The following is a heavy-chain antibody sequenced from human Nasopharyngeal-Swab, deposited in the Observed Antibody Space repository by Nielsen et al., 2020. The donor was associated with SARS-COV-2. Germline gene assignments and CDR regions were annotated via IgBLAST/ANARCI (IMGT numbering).Heavy chain of an antibody. V-gene: IGHV3-23*01. Sequence: GGSLRLSCAASGSSFSRYAMNWVRQAPGKGLEWVSVISASGGSTDQADSVKGRFTISRDNSKNTLYLQMNSLKAEDTAVYYCARGLPLYYDSSGHLVNWGQGTLVTVSS. D-gene: IGHD3-22*01. CDR3: ARGLPLYYDSSGHLVN. CDR2: ISASGGST. CDR1: GSSFSRYA. J-gene: IGHJ4*02.